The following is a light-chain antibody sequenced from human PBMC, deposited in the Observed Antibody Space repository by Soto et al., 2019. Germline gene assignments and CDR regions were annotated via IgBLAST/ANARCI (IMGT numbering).Light chain of an antibody. CDR2: DAS. J-gene: IGKJ1*01. V-gene: IGKV3D-20*01. Sequence: EIVLTQSPVTLSLSPGERATLACGSSQSVSSSYLAWYQQKPGQAPRLLIYDASSRATGITDRFSGSGSGTDFTLTISRLEPEDFAVYYCQQYGSSRRTFGQGTKVDIK. CDR3: QQYGSSRRT. CDR1: QSVSSSY.